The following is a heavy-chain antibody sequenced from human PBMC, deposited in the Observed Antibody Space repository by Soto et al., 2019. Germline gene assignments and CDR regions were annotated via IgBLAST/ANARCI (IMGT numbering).Heavy chain of an antibody. D-gene: IGHD4-17*01. J-gene: IGHJ4*02. CDR3: ARGGLDYPDYGDYRSVSEFDY. V-gene: IGHV3-48*02. Sequence: GGSLRLSCAASGFTFSSYSMNWVRQAPGKGLEWVSYISSSSSTIYYADSVKGRFTISRDNAKNSLYLQMNSLRDEDTAVYYCARGGLDYPDYGDYRSVSEFDYWGQGTLVTVSS. CDR1: GFTFSSYS. CDR2: ISSSSSTI.